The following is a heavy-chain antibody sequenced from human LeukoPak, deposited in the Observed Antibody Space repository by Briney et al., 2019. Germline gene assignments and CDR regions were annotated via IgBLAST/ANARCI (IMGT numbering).Heavy chain of an antibody. CDR3: ARPPSISNPYFGLDV. Sequence: QPGGSLRLSCAASGFTFSSYEMNWVRQAPGKGLEWISYISSSGGTIYYTDSVKGRFTISRDNAKNSLYLQMNSLRAEDTAVYYGARPPSISNPYFGLDVWGQGTTVTVSS. V-gene: IGHV3-48*03. CDR2: ISSSGGTI. J-gene: IGHJ6*02. D-gene: IGHD2/OR15-2a*01. CDR1: GFTFSSYE.